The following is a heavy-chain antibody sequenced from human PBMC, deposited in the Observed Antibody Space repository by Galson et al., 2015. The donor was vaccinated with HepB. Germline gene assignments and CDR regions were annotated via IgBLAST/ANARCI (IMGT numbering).Heavy chain of an antibody. CDR3: ARGGGFYGSYTEYYFDD. D-gene: IGHD2-2*02. Sequence: SLRLSCAASGFTFSNYAMHWVRQAPGKGLEWVSFISYDGTNKYYAHSVTGRFTISRDTSENTLYLQMNSLRPDDSAVYYCARGGGFYGSYTEYYFDDWGQGTRATVSS. CDR2: ISYDGTNK. J-gene: IGHJ4*02. CDR1: GFTFSNYA. V-gene: IGHV3-30-3*01.